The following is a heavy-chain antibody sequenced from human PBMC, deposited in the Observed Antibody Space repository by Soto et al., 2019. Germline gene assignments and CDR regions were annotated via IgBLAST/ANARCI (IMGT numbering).Heavy chain of an antibody. CDR2: IYDGGST. Sequence: QLQLQESGSGLVKPSQTLYLTCAVSGGSISSGDYSWNWIRQPPGKGLEWIGSIYDGGSTYYNPSHQSLVTMSVARSRNQFSLKLNSVTAADTAVYYCARVRREYDNSGPVDYWGQGTLVTVSS. CDR1: GGSISSGDYS. V-gene: IGHV4-30-2*01. J-gene: IGHJ4*02. D-gene: IGHD3-22*01. CDR3: ARVRREYDNSGPVDY.